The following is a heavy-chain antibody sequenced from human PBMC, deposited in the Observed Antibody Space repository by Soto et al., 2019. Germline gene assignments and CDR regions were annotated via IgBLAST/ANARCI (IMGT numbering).Heavy chain of an antibody. Sequence: QVQLQESGPGLVKPSETLSLTCTVSGGSISNYYWSWVRQPPGKGLECIGYIYYSGSTNYNPSLKSRITISVDTSKNQFSLKLSSVTAADTAVYYCARSYGDYVDYWGQGTLVTVSS. V-gene: IGHV4-59*08. J-gene: IGHJ4*02. CDR2: IYYSGST. CDR3: ARSYGDYVDY. D-gene: IGHD4-17*01. CDR1: GGSISNYY.